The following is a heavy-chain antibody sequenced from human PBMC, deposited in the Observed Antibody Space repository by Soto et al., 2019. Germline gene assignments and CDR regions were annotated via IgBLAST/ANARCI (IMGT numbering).Heavy chain of an antibody. D-gene: IGHD6-19*01. CDR3: AKDTGSGIAVAGHYYYYGMDV. CDR1: GFTFSSYG. CDR2: ISYDGSNK. J-gene: IGHJ6*02. V-gene: IGHV3-30*18. Sequence: QVQLVESGGGVVQPGRSLRLSCAASGFTFSSYGMHWVRQAPGKGLEWVAVISYDGSNKYYADSVKGRFTISRDNSKNTLYLQMNSLRAEDTAVYYCAKDTGSGIAVAGHYYYYGMDVWGQGTTVTVSS.